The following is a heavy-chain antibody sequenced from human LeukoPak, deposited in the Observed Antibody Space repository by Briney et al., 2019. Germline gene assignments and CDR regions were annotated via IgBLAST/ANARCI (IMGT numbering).Heavy chain of an antibody. V-gene: IGHV3-23*01. CDR2: IGANVGST. CDR3: TKSTDYWYYGMDV. Sequence: PGGSLRLSCVASGFTFSTFAMYWLRQAPGKGLEWVSAIGANVGSTSYADSVRGRFTISRDNSRNTLYLQMSSLRTDDTATYYCTKSTDYWYYGMDVWAKGPPSLSR. D-gene: IGHD2-8*02. J-gene: IGHJ6*02. CDR1: GFTFSTFA.